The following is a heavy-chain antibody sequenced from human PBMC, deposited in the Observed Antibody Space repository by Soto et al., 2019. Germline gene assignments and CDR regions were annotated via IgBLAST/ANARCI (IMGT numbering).Heavy chain of an antibody. CDR2: IYHSGST. V-gene: IGHV4-4*02. D-gene: IGHD1-26*01. J-gene: IGHJ6*02. CDR3: ARVSGSYYYGMDV. CDR1: GGSISSSNW. Sequence: SXTLSLTCAVSGGSISSSNWWSWVRQPPGKGLEWIGEIYHSGSTNYNPSLKSRVTISVDKSKNQFSLKLSSVTAADTAVYYCARVSGSYYYGMDVWGQGITVTVSS.